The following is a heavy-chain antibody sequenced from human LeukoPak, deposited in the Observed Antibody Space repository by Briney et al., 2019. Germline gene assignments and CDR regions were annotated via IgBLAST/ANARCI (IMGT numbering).Heavy chain of an antibody. Sequence: ASVKVSCKASGYTFTSYDINWVRQATGQGLEWMGWMNPNSGNRGYAQKFQGRVTITRNTSISTAYMELSSLRSEDTAVYYCARRLGLRWDLQAFDIWGQGTMVTVSS. CDR1: GYTFTSYD. D-gene: IGHD4-23*01. V-gene: IGHV1-8*03. CDR2: MNPNSGNR. J-gene: IGHJ3*02. CDR3: ARRLGLRWDLQAFDI.